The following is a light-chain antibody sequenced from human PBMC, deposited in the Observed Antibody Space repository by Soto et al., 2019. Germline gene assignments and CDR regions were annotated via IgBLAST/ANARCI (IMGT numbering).Light chain of an antibody. CDR2: GAS. V-gene: IGKV3-20*01. CDR3: QQYGTSPFT. CDR1: ERISSNF. J-gene: IGKJ3*01. Sequence: VLTQSPGTLSLSPGERATLSCRASERISSNFLAWYQQRPGQAPRLIIYGASTRASGIPDRFSGSGSGTDFALTISRLEPEDFAVYYCQQYGTSPFTFGPGTTVEIK.